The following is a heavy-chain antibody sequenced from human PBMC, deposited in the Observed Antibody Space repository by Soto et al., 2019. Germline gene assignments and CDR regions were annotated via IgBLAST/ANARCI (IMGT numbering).Heavy chain of an antibody. Sequence: GGSLRLSCAASGLIFSDVWMTWVRQAPGKGLEWVGRIKTKPDDGTIDYAAPVRGRFTISRDNSKNTMSLQLNSLRADDTAIYYCAKGRSENGLDWLDPWGQGTLVTVSS. J-gene: IGHJ5*02. D-gene: IGHD3-10*01. CDR1: GLIFSDVW. CDR2: IKTKPDDGTI. CDR3: AKGRSENGLDWLDP. V-gene: IGHV3-15*01.